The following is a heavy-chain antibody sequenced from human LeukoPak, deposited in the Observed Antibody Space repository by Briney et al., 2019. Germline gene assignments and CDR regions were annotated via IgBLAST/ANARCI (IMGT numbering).Heavy chain of an antibody. CDR2: IWYDGSDE. Sequence: GRSLRLSCAASGFIFSTYGMHWVRQAPGKGLEWVALIWYDGSDEHYADSVKGRFTISRDNSRNTLYLQMNSLRVEDTAVYYCVRDRITMVRGVRNWFDPWGQGTLVTVSP. V-gene: IGHV3-33*01. CDR3: VRDRITMVRGVRNWFDP. CDR1: GFIFSTYG. D-gene: IGHD3-10*01. J-gene: IGHJ5*02.